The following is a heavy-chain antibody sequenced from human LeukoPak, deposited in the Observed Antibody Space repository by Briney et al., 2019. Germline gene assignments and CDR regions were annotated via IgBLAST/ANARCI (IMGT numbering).Heavy chain of an antibody. V-gene: IGHV1-24*01. CDR2: FDPEDGET. J-gene: IGHJ4*02. CDR1: GYTLTELS. Sequence: GASVKVSCKVSGYTLTELSMHWVRQAPGKGLEWMGGFDPEDGETIYAQKFQGRVTMTEDTSTDTAYMELSNLRSEDTAVYYCATDFPQYYYDSSAPRGYWGQGTLVTVSS. D-gene: IGHD3-22*01. CDR3: ATDFPQYYYDSSAPRGY.